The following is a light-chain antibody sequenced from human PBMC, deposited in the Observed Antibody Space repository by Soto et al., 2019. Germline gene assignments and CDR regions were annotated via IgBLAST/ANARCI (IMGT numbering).Light chain of an antibody. CDR2: DVS. J-gene: IGLJ1*01. Sequence: QSALTQPASVSGSPGQSITISCTGTSSDVGGYNYVSWYQQHPGKAPKVMIYDVSNRPSGVSNRFSGSKSGNTASLTISGLQAEDEADYYCSSYTSSSTGVFGTGTKVTVL. V-gene: IGLV2-14*01. CDR1: SSDVGGYNY. CDR3: SSYTSSSTGV.